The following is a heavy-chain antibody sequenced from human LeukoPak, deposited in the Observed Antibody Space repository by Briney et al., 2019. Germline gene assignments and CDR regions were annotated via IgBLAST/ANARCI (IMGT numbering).Heavy chain of an antibody. D-gene: IGHD6-13*01. V-gene: IGHV3-23*01. J-gene: IGHJ3*02. CDR3: ATSLSSSWRHDAYDI. CDR2: IRGSGGST. CDR1: VFTFSSYA. Sequence: AGSLRLSCAASVFTFSSYAMSWVRQAPGKGLEWVSAIRGSGGSTYYADSVKGRFTISRDNSKNTLYLQMNSPRAEDTAVYYCATSLSSSWRHDAYDICGQGTMVTVSS.